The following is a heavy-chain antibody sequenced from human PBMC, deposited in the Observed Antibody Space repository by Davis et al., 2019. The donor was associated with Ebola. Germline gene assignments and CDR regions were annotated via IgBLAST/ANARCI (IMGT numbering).Heavy chain of an antibody. D-gene: IGHD7-27*01. V-gene: IGHV4-34*01. CDR2: INHSGTT. J-gene: IGHJ4*02. CDR1: GGSFNTYY. Sequence: PSETLSLTCAVYGGSFNTYYWTWIRQPPGKGLEWIGEINHSGTTKYNPSLKSRVTISGDTSKRQLSVKLSSVTAADTAVYYCAIALPGDPHIQYWGQGTLVTVSS. CDR3: AIALPGDPHIQY.